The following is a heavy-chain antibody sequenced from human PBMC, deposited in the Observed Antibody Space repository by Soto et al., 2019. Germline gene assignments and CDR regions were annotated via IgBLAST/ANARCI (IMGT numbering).Heavy chain of an antibody. CDR2: INHSGST. J-gene: IGHJ6*04. CDR1: GGSFSGYY. CDR3: AREWGPTRTMVRGVMDV. Sequence: SSETLSLTCVVYGGSFSGYYWSWIRQPPGKGLEWIGEINHSGSTNYNPSLKSRVTISVDTSKNQFSLKLSSVTAADTAVYYCAREWGPTRTMVRGVMDVWGKGTTVTVSS. V-gene: IGHV4-34*01. D-gene: IGHD3-10*01.